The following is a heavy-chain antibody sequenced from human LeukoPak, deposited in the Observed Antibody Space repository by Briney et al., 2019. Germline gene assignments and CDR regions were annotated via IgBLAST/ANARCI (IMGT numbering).Heavy chain of an antibody. CDR1: GGTFSSYA. D-gene: IGHD3-3*01. Sequence: ASVKVSCKASGGTFSSYAISWVRQAPGQGLEWMGGIIPIFGTANYAQKFQGRVTITTDESTSTAYMELSSLRSEDTAVYYCARCSAGDYDFWSGTNWFDPWGQGTLVTVSS. CDR2: IIPIFGTA. CDR3: ARCSAGDYDFWSGTNWFDP. V-gene: IGHV1-69*05. J-gene: IGHJ5*02.